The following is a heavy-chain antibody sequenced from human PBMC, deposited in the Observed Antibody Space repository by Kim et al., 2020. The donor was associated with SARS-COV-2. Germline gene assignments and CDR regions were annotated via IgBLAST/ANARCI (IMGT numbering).Heavy chain of an antibody. CDR1: GFTFSSYW. D-gene: IGHD6-19*01. V-gene: IGHV3-74*01. CDR2: INSDGSTI. CDR3: SRRAYSSVWWDFDY. Sequence: GGSLRLSCAASGFTFSSYWMHWVRQAPGKGLVWVSGINSDGSTISYADSVKGRFTISRDNAKNTLYLQMNSLRAEDTAVYYCSRRAYSSVWWDFDYWRQG. J-gene: IGHJ4*02.